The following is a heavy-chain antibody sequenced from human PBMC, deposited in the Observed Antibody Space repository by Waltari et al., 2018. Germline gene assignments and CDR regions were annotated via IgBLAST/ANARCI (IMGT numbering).Heavy chain of an antibody. V-gene: IGHV4-39*01. D-gene: IGHD3-16*01. Sequence: QLQLQESGPGLVKPSETLSLTCTVSGGSISSTSYYWGWIPQPPGKGLEWIGIFYYGGKTYYNPSLQSRITISVDTSKNQFSLKLNSVTAADTAVYYCARPCCVGGGALLSLDLWGQGTLVTVSS. CDR3: ARPCCVGGGALLSLDL. J-gene: IGHJ5*02. CDR2: FYYGGKT. CDR1: GGSISSTSYY.